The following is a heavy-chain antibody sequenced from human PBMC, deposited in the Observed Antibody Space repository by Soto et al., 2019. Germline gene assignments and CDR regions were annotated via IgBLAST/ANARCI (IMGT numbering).Heavy chain of an antibody. CDR1: GGSISSSSYY. CDR3: ARDGGYCSGGSCYWSFDY. J-gene: IGHJ4*02. V-gene: IGHV4-61*01. D-gene: IGHD2-15*01. Sequence: SETLSLTCTVSGGSISSSSYYWGWLRQPPGKGLEWIGYIYYSGSTNYNPSLKSRVTISVDTSKNQFSLKLSSVTAADTAVYYCARDGGYCSGGSCYWSFDYWGQGTLVTVSS. CDR2: IYYSGST.